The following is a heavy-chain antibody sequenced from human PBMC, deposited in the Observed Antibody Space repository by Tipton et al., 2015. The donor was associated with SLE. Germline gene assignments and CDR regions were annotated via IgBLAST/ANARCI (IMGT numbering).Heavy chain of an antibody. CDR3: ARVSKVPTARGNWFDP. J-gene: IGHJ5*02. CDR2: INHSGST. Sequence: TLSLTCAVYGGSFSNFYWSWIRQPPGKGLEWIGEINHSGSTNYNPSLKSRVTISVDTTKNQFSLKLSSVTAADTAVYYCARVSKVPTARGNWFDPWGQGTLVTVSS. V-gene: IGHV4-34*01. CDR1: GGSFSNFY. D-gene: IGHD2-2*01.